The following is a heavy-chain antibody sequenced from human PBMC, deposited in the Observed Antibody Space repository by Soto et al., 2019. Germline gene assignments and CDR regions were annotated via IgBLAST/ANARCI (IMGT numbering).Heavy chain of an antibody. CDR3: ARTAVAGQGYYYYGMDV. V-gene: IGHV1-69*12. J-gene: IGHJ6*02. CDR1: GGTFSSYA. CDR2: IIPVFGTA. D-gene: IGHD6-19*01. Sequence: QVQLVQSGAEVKKPGSSVKVSCKASGGTFSSYAISGLRQAPGQGLDGMGGIIPVFGTANYAQKFQGRVTITADESTSTAYMELSSLRSEDTAVYYCARTAVAGQGYYYYGMDVWGQGTTVTVSS.